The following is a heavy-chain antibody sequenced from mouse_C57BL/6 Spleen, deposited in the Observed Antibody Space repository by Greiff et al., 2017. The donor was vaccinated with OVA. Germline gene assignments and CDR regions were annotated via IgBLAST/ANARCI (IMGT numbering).Heavy chain of an antibody. J-gene: IGHJ3*01. CDR1: GYAFSSSW. Sequence: QVQLKQSGAELVKPGASVKLSCKASGYAFSSSWMNWVKQRPGKGLEWIGQIYPGAGDTNYNGKFKGKATLAADKSSSTAYMQLSSLNSEDSAVYFCARSEFSYYGTPFAYWGQGTLVTVSA. D-gene: IGHD1-1*01. V-gene: IGHV1-80*01. CDR2: IYPGAGDT. CDR3: ARSEFSYYGTPFAY.